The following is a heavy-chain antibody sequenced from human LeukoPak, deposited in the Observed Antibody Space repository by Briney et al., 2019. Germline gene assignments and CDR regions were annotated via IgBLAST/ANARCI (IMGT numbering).Heavy chain of an antibody. CDR3: ARANALYCSSTSCLFDY. J-gene: IGHJ4*02. D-gene: IGHD2-2*01. V-gene: IGHV1-2*02. CDR2: INPNSGGT. Sequence: GASVTVSCKASGYTFTGYYMHWVRQAPGQGLEGMAWINPNSGGTYYAQNFHDRITMTRDTSISTAYMELSRLRSDDTAIYYCARANALYCSSTSCLFDYWGQGTLVTVSS. CDR1: GYTFTGYY.